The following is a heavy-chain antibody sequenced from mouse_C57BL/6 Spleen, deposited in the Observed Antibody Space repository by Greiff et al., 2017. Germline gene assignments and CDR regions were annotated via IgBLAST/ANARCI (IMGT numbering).Heavy chain of an antibody. CDR2: VDPHSGGT. V-gene: IGHV1-62-3*01. D-gene: IGHD2-1*01. CDR1: GYTFTSYW. CDR3: ARSYYGNYCYFDV. J-gene: IGHJ1*03. Sequence: QVQLKESGAELVKPGASVKLSSKASGYTFTSYWMHWVKQRPGRGLEWIGRVDPHSGGTKYNEKFKSKATLTVAKPSSTAYMQLSSLTSEDSAVYYCARSYYGNYCYFDVWGTGTTVTVSS.